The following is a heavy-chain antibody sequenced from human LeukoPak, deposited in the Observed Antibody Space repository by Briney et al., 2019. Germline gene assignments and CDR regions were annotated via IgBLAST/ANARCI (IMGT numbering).Heavy chain of an antibody. D-gene: IGHD5-24*01. Sequence: ASVKVSCKASGYTFTSYGISWVRQAPGQGLEWMGGIIPIFGTANYARKFQGRVTITADESTSTAYMELSSLRSEDTAVYYCASRDGYNYEMDYWGQGTLVTVSS. CDR1: GYTFTSYG. CDR3: ASRDGYNYEMDY. V-gene: IGHV1-69*13. CDR2: IIPIFGTA. J-gene: IGHJ4*02.